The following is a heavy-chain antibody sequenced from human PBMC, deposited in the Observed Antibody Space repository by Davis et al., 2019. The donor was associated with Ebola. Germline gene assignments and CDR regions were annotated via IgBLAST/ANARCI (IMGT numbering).Heavy chain of an antibody. CDR3: AKDLEVGATEDLYYYYYGMDV. CDR2: ISYDGSNK. V-gene: IGHV3-30*18. J-gene: IGHJ6*04. CDR1: GFTFSSYG. Sequence: PGGSLRLSCAASGFTFSSYGMHWVRQAPGRGLEWVAVISYDGSNKYYADSVKGRFTISRDNSKNTLYLQMNSLRAEDTDVYYCAKDLEVGATEDLYYYYYGMDVWGKGTTVTVSS. D-gene: IGHD1-26*01.